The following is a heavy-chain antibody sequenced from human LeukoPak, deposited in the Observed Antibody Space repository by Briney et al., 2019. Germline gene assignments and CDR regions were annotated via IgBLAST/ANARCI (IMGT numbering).Heavy chain of an antibody. CDR2: MNPDSGDT. V-gene: IGHV1-8*01. CDR3: ARGRTDYYESSGSFPALGY. J-gene: IGHJ4*02. CDR1: ANTFISYD. Sequence: ASVKVSCKASANTFISYDINWVRQATGQGLKWMGWMNPDSGDTAYAQKFQGRVTMTRNTSISTAYMELRSLRSEDTAVYYCARGRTDYYESSGSFPALGYWGQGTLVTVSS. D-gene: IGHD3-22*01.